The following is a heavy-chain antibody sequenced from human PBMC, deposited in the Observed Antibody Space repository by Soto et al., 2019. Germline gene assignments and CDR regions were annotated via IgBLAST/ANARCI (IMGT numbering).Heavy chain of an antibody. D-gene: IGHD2-8*01. CDR2: ISSSSSTI. CDR1: GFTFSSYS. Sequence: EVQLVESGGGLVQPGGSLRLSCAASGFTFSSYSMNWVRQAPGKGLEWVSYISSSSSTIYYADSVKGRFTISRDNAKNTLYLQMNSLRAEDTAVYYCARDQWWPLFFMDVWGQGPTVTVSS. V-gene: IGHV3-48*01. CDR3: ARDQWWPLFFMDV. J-gene: IGHJ6*02.